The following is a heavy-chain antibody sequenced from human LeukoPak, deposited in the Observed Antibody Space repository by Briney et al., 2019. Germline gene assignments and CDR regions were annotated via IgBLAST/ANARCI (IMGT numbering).Heavy chain of an antibody. CDR1: GGSISSSSYY. CDR2: IYYSGST. V-gene: IGHV4-39*01. Sequence: SETLSLTCTVPGGSISSSSYYWGWIRQPPGKGLEWIGSIYYSGSTYYNPSLKSRVTISVDTSKNQFSLKLSSVTAADTAVYYCASIRGYYFRIFDYWGQGTLVTVSS. CDR3: ASIRGYYFRIFDY. J-gene: IGHJ4*02. D-gene: IGHD3-22*01.